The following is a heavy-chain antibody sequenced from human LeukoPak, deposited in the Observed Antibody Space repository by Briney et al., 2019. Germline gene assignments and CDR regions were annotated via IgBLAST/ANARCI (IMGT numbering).Heavy chain of an antibody. J-gene: IGHJ4*02. V-gene: IGHV1-69*05. CDR2: IIPIFGTA. Sequence: AASVKVSCKASGGTFSSYAISWVRQAPGQGLEWMGGIIPIFGTANYAQKFQGRVTITTDESTSTAYMELSRLRSDDTAVYYCARDSSSWYLDLDYWGQGTLVTVSS. CDR1: GGTFSSYA. D-gene: IGHD6-13*01. CDR3: ARDSSSWYLDLDY.